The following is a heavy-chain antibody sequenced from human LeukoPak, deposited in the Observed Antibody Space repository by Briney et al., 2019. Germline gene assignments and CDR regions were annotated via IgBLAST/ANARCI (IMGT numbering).Heavy chain of an antibody. V-gene: IGHV1-18*01. Sequence: ASVKVSCKASGDTFIRYGISWVRQAPGQGLEWMGWISAYNGNTNYAQKLQGRVTMTTDTSTSTAYMELRSLRSDDTAVYYCARTDSSGYYPFDYWGQGTLVTVSS. CDR2: ISAYNGNT. CDR1: GDTFIRYG. J-gene: IGHJ4*02. D-gene: IGHD3-22*01. CDR3: ARTDSSGYYPFDY.